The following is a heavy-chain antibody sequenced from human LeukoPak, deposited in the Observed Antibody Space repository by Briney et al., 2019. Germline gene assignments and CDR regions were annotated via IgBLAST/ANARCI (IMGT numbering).Heavy chain of an antibody. J-gene: IGHJ4*02. V-gene: IGHV1-18*01. CDR3: ARDGCSGDSCTNWDFDY. CDR1: GYTFTSNG. Sequence: EASVKVSCKASGYTFTSNGISWVRLASGQGLEWMGWIHPYNHNTIYAQKLQGRVTMTTDTSTSTVYMELRSLRSDDTAVYYCARDGCSGDSCTNWDFDYWGQGTLVTVSS. D-gene: IGHD2-15*01. CDR2: IHPYNHNT.